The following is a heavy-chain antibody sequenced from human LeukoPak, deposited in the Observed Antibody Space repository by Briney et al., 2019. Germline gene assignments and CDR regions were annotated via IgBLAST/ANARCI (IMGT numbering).Heavy chain of an antibody. D-gene: IGHD3-10*01. J-gene: IGHJ6*03. Sequence: SETLSLTCAVSGGSISSGGYSWSWIRQPPGKGLEWIGYIYYSGSTYYNPSLKSRVTISVDTSKNQFSLKLSSVTAADTAVYYCANLWYDGYYMDVWGKGTTVTVSS. CDR3: ANLWYDGYYMDV. CDR2: IYYSGST. V-gene: IGHV4-30-4*07. CDR1: GGSISSGGYS.